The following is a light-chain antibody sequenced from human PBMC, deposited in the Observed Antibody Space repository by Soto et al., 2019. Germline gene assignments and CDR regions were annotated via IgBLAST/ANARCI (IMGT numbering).Light chain of an antibody. J-gene: IGLJ1*01. CDR2: HVT. Sequence: QCLLTQPSSLSGSPGQSITISCTGTISDIGHYDYVSWYQQHPGKAPKLMIYHVTYRPSGVSNRYSGSKSGNSASLTISGLQADDEADYYCCSLTTSHTYVFGSGTKVTVL. V-gene: IGLV2-14*03. CDR3: CSLTTSHTYV. CDR1: ISDIGHYDY.